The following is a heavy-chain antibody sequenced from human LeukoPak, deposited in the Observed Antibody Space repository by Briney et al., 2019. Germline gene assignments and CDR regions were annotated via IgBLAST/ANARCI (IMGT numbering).Heavy chain of an antibody. CDR1: GYTLTELS. D-gene: IGHD1-26*01. J-gene: IGHJ4*02. V-gene: IGHV1-24*01. Sequence: ASVKVSCKVSGYTLTELSMHWVRQAPGKGLEWMGGFDPEDGETIYAQKFQGRVTMTGDTSTDTAYMELSSLRSEDTAVYYCATVERELLHFDYWGQGTLVTVSS. CDR2: FDPEDGET. CDR3: ATVERELLHFDY.